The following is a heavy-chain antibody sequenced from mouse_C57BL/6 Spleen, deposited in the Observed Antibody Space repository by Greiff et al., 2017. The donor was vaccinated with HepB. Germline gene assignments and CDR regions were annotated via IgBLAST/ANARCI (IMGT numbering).Heavy chain of an antibody. CDR2: ISRGSSTI. V-gene: IGHV5-17*01. CDR3: ARRRDYDDAMDY. CDR1: GFTFSDYG. D-gene: IGHD2-4*01. Sequence: EVMLVESGGGLVKPGGSLKLSCAASGFTFSDYGMHWVRQAPEKGLEWVAYISRGSSTIYYADTVKGRFTISRDNAKNTLFLQMTSLRSEDTAMYYCARRRDYDDAMDYWGQGTSVTVSS. J-gene: IGHJ4*01.